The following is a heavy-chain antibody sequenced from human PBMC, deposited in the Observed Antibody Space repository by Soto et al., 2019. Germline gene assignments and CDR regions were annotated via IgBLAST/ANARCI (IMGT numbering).Heavy chain of an antibody. CDR1: GFTFSTYW. J-gene: IGHJ4*02. Sequence: GGSLRLSCAASGFTFSTYWLSWVRQAPGKGLEWVATIDQDGSEKYYVDSVKGRFTISRDNAKNSLYLQMNSLRAEDTAVYYCARDYYSSGSAFDYWGQGTLVTVSS. CDR2: IDQDGSEK. V-gene: IGHV3-7*01. D-gene: IGHD3-10*01. CDR3: ARDYYSSGSAFDY.